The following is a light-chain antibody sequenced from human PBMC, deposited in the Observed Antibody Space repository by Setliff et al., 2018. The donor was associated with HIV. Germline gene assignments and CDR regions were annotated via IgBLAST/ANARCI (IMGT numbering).Light chain of an antibody. CDR2: DVN. V-gene: IGLV2-18*02. Sequence: GQSVTISCTGTSSDVGGFIRVSWYQQPPRTAPKLMIYDVNNRPSGVPDRFSGSKSGNTASLTISRLQAEDEADYYCSSYTSTNTWVFGTGTKVTVL. CDR1: SSDVGGFIR. J-gene: IGLJ1*01. CDR3: SSYTSTNTWV.